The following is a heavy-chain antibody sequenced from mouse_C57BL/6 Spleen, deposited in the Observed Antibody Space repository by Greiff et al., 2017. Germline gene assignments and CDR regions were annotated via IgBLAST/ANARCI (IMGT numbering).Heavy chain of an antibody. D-gene: IGHD1-1*01. CDR2: IYPRSGNT. CDR1: GYTFTSYG. CDR3: ARSITTVVAPFAY. V-gene: IGHV1-81*01. Sequence: QVQLKESGAELARPGASVKLSCKASGYTFTSYGISWVKQRTGQGLEWIGEIYPRSGNTYYNEKVKGKATLTADKSSSTAYMWLRSLTSEDSAVYFCARSITTVVAPFAYWGQGTLVTVSA. J-gene: IGHJ3*01.